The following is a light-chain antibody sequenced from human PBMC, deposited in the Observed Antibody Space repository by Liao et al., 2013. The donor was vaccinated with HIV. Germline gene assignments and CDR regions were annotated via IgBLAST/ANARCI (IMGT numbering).Light chain of an antibody. CDR1: YLGDKY. Sequence: SYDLTQPPSVSVSPGQTANITCSGDYLGDKYASWYQQRPGQSPVLVIYQDNKRPSGIPERFSGSTSGNTATLTISRVEAGDEADYYCQVWDSSSDHSYVFGTGTKVTVL. CDR2: QDN. V-gene: IGLV3-1*01. J-gene: IGLJ1*01. CDR3: QVWDSSSDHSYV.